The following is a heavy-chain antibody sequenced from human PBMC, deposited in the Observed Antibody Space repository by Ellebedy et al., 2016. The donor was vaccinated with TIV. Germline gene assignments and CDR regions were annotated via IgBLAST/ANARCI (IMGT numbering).Heavy chain of an antibody. CDR2: IFYRGSN. CDR1: GGSIGSDDYY. D-gene: IGHD3-3*01. J-gene: IGHJ3*02. V-gene: IGHV4-30-4*01. CDR3: ARQKTDSGSFLCDI. Sequence: LRLSCTVSGGSIGSDDYYWSWIRQPPGKGLEWIGYIFYRGSNYYNPSLKSRVTISGDTSKNQFALHLTSVTAADTAIYYCARQKTDSGSFLCDIWGQGTMVTVSS.